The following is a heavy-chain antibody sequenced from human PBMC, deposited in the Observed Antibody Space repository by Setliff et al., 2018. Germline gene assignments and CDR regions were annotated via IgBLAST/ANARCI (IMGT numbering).Heavy chain of an antibody. CDR1: GGSFSGYY. D-gene: IGHD6-19*01. V-gene: IGHV4-34*01. J-gene: IGHJ4*02. CDR2: INHSGST. CDR3: ARGYGYSSGWYRVYFDY. Sequence: TLSLTCAVYGGSFSGYYWSWIRQPPGKGLEWIGEINHSGSTNYNPSLKSRVTISVDTSRNQFFLKLSSVTAADTAVYYCARGYGYSSGWYRVYFDYWGQGTLVTVSS.